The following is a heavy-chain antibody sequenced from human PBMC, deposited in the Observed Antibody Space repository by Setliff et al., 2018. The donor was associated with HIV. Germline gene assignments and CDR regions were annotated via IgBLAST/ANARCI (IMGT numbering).Heavy chain of an antibody. V-gene: IGHV4-34*01. CDR2: INHRGIT. D-gene: IGHD6-13*01. Sequence: SETLSLTCAVYGVSFSGYYWSWIRQPPGKGLEWIGEINHRGITNYSPSLKSRVTISVDTSKNQFSLKLRSVTAADTAVYYCARVVWMAAAGTNDYYYYGMDIWGQGTTVTVSS. CDR3: ARVVWMAAAGTNDYYYYGMDI. CDR1: GVSFSGYY. J-gene: IGHJ6*02.